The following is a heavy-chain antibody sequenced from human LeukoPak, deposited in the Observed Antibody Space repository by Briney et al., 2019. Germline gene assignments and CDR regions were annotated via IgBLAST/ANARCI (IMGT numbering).Heavy chain of an antibody. J-gene: IGHJ4*02. CDR1: GFPFSGYS. Sequence: GGSLRLSCAGSGFPFSGYSMNWVRQTPGKGLEWVSCMSILSGITYYAESVKGRSTVSRDNAKNLLHLQMNSLRVEDTAIYYCARGFEYSTSGAGYWGQGTLVTVSS. CDR2: MSILSGIT. V-gene: IGHV3-21*01. CDR3: ARGFEYSTSGAGY. D-gene: IGHD6-6*01.